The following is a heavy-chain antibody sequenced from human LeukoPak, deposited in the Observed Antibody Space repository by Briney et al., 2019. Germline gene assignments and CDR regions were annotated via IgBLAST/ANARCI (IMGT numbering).Heavy chain of an antibody. D-gene: IGHD6-19*01. CDR1: GGSISGTHYY. J-gene: IGHJ4*02. CDR2: IYYSGTT. Sequence: PSETLSLTCTVSGGSISGTHYYWGWIRQPPGKGLEWIGTIYYSGTTYYNPSLKSRVTISVDTSKSQFSLKLSSVTAADTAFYYCARHELQGMAVSAGFDYWGQGPLVTVSS. V-gene: IGHV4-39*01. CDR3: ARHELQGMAVSAGFDY.